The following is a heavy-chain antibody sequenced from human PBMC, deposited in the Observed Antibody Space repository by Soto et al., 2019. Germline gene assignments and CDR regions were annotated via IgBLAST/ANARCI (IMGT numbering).Heavy chain of an antibody. D-gene: IGHD6-19*01. CDR1: GGSISSSSDY. CDR3: ARRTVNIRTFYSGLKTHCFDY. V-gene: IGHV4-39*01. CDR2: IYYTGNT. Sequence: SETLSLTCAVSGGSISSSSDYWGWIRQPPGKGLEWIGSIYYTGNTYYTPSLQSRVAISVDTSKNQFSLKLNSVTAADTAVYYCARRTVNIRTFYSGLKTHCFDYWGQGALVTVSS. J-gene: IGHJ4*02.